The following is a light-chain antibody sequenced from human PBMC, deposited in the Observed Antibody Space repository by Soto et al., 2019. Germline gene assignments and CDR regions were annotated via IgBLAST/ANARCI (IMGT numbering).Light chain of an antibody. Sequence: QSALTQPASVSGSPGQSITVSCTGTSSDFGDSTYVSWYQQHPGKAPRLIIYDVNNRPSGVAARFSASRSGNTASLTISGLQAEDEAEYYCTSYTRSGLIVFGTGTKVNVL. CDR2: DVN. CDR3: TSYTRSGLIV. V-gene: IGLV2-14*01. J-gene: IGLJ1*01. CDR1: SSDFGDSTY.